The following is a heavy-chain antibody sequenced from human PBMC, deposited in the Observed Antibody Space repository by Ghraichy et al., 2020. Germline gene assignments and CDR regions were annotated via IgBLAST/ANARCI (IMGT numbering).Heavy chain of an antibody. Sequence: SETLSLTCTVSGDSLNNYYWSWIRQPPGKGLEWIGSIYHNGRTKYSPSLKSRVTMSVDTSKNQFSLSLTSVTAADTAVFYCARDQEWRAISSGFDPWGQGTLVSVSP. CDR1: GDSLNNYY. CDR3: ARDQEWRAISSGFDP. CDR2: IYHNGRT. V-gene: IGHV4-59*01. J-gene: IGHJ5*02. D-gene: IGHD3-3*01.